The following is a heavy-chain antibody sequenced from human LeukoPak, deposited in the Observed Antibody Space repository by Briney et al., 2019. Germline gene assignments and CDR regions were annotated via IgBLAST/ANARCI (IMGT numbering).Heavy chain of an antibody. Sequence: GGSLSLSCAASVFTFCRYGMHWVRQAPGKGLEWVAVIWYDGINKYYADSVKGRFTISRDNSQNTLYLQMNSLRAEDTAVYYCARWGFGGVIVPFSMDVWGKGTTVTVSS. J-gene: IGHJ6*04. D-gene: IGHD3-16*02. V-gene: IGHV3-33*01. CDR2: IWYDGINK. CDR1: VFTFCRYG. CDR3: ARWGFGGVIVPFSMDV.